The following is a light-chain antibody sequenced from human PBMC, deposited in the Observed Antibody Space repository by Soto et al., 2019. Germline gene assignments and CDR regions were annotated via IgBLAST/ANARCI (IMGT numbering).Light chain of an antibody. J-gene: IGKJ1*01. Sequence: EILLAQSPATLSLSPGERATLSCKASQDVSIFLAWYQQKPGQAPRLLIHDASNRATGVPARFSGSGSGRDFTLTITSLEPEDFAVYYCQQYGTSPQTFGQGTKVDFK. CDR3: QQYGTSPQT. CDR2: DAS. CDR1: QDVSIF. V-gene: IGKV3-11*02.